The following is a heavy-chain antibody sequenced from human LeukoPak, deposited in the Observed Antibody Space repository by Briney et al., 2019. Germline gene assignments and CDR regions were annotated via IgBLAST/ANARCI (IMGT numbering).Heavy chain of an antibody. V-gene: IGHV3-21*01. CDR3: ARDPGRYYDTSGYYSLDY. Sequence: GGSLRLSCAVSGFTFSSYIMNWVRQAPGKGLEWVSSISTSSSYIYYADSVKGRFTISRDNAKNSLYLQMNSLRAEDTAVYYCARDPGRYYDTSGYYSLDYWGQGTLVTVSS. CDR2: ISTSSSYI. D-gene: IGHD3-22*01. J-gene: IGHJ4*02. CDR1: GFTFSSYI.